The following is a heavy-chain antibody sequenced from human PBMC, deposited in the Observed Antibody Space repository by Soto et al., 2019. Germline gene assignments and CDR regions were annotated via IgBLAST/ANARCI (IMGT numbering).Heavy chain of an antibody. CDR3: AKCMQAYWNYDAHHI. CDR2: ITATGATT. Sequence: GGSLRLSCAASGFTFTTYSMTWVRQAPGKGLEWVAHITATGATTYYADSVKGRFTISRDTSKNTLYLQMNSLRAEDTALYYCAKCMQAYWNYDAHHIWGQGTMVTV. D-gene: IGHD1-7*01. CDR1: GFTFTTYS. V-gene: IGHV3-23*01. J-gene: IGHJ3*02.